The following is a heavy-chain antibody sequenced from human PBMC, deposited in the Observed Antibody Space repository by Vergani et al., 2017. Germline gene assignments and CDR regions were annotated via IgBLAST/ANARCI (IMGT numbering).Heavy chain of an antibody. D-gene: IGHD6-13*01. CDR3: AGQGPIAAAGTSDY. CDR2: IYYSGST. V-gene: IGHV4-31*03. CDR1: GGSISSGGYY. Sequence: QVQLQESGPGLVKPSQTLSLTCPVSGGSISSGGYYWSWIRQHPGNGLEWIGYIYYSGSTYYTPSLKSRVTLSVDTSKNQFSLKLSSVTAAETAVYYCAGQGPIAAAGTSDYWGQGTLVTVSS. J-gene: IGHJ4*02.